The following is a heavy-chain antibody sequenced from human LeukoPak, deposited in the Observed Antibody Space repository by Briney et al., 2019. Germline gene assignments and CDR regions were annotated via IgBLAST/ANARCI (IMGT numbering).Heavy chain of an antibody. D-gene: IGHD6-13*01. Sequence: PSETLSLTCAVYGGSFSGYYWSWIRQPPGKGLEWIGEINHSGSTNYNPSLKSRVTISVDTSKIQFSRKLSSVTAADSAVCYCASFDAAAADLSPYCFDYWGQGTLVTVSS. CDR3: ASFDAAAADLSPYCFDY. J-gene: IGHJ4*02. V-gene: IGHV4-34*01. CDR2: INHSGST. CDR1: GGSFSGYY.